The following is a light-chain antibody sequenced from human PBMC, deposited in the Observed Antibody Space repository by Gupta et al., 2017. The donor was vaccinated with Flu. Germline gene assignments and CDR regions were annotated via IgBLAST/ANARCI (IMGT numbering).Light chain of an antibody. Sequence: QTVVTQDPSLTAAPGGTVPLTCASSAGAVISDYYPNWFQQRPGQAPRALIYKTSNKHSCPPARFSGSLLWGKAAMTLSDVQPEDEEDYFCQIMYGGAWVFGGGTKLTVL. J-gene: IGLJ3*02. CDR3: QIMYGGAWV. CDR2: KTS. CDR1: AGAVISDYY. V-gene: IGLV7-43*01.